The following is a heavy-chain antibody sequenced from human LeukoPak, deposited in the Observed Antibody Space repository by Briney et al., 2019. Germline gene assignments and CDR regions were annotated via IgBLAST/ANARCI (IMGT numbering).Heavy chain of an antibody. CDR2: IYYSGST. CDR3: ARGRYYDFWSGYYSPYYYYYGMDV. V-gene: IGHV4-59*12. Sequence: PSETLSLTCTVSGDSISSYYWSWIRQSPGKGLEWIGYIYYSGSTNYNPSLKSRVTISVDTSKNQFSLKLSSVTAADTAVYYCARGRYYDFWSGYYSPYYYYYGMDVWGQGTTVTVSS. CDR1: GDSISSYY. D-gene: IGHD3-3*01. J-gene: IGHJ6*02.